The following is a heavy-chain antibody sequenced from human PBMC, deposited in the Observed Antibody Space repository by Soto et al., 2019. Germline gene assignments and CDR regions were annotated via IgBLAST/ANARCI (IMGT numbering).Heavy chain of an antibody. CDR2: LIPFVGTA. J-gene: IGHJ4*02. V-gene: IGHV1-69*01. CDR1: GTFSRHS. D-gene: IGHD3-22*01. CDR3: ARTHFYETGGVFDYFDS. Sequence: QVQLVQSGAEVKTPGSSVKVSCKAGGTFSRHSLCWVRQAPGQGLEWMGGLIPFVGTAKYAQKFQGRVTITADESTATAYMEVGSLRSEDTAVYYCARTHFYETGGVFDYFDSWGQGTLVTVSS.